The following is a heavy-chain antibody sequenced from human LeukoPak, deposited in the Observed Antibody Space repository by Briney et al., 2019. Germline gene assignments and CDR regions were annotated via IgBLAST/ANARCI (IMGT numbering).Heavy chain of an antibody. J-gene: IGHJ4*02. V-gene: IGHV3-7*02. CDR2: IKQDESEK. D-gene: IGHD3-22*01. CDR3: ARGDPSYYDSRGFDY. Sequence: PGGSLRLSRAASGFNFSIYWMSWFRQAPGKGLDWVANIKQDESEKYYVDSVKGRFTISRDNAKNSLYLQMNSLRAEDTALYYCARGDPSYYDSRGFDYWGQGTLVTVSS. CDR1: GFNFSIYW.